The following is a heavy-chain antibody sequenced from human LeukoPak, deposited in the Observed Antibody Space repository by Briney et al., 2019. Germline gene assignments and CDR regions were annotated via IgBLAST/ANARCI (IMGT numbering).Heavy chain of an antibody. CDR3: AKAMVRGAPDAFDI. J-gene: IGHJ3*02. V-gene: IGHV5-51*01. CDR2: IYPGDSDT. CDR1: GYSFTSYW. Sequence: GASLQISCKGSGYSFTSYWIGWVRPMPGKGLGWMGIIYPGDSDTRYSPSFQGQVTISADKSISTAYLQWSSLKASDTAMYYCAKAMVRGAPDAFDIWGQGTMVTVSS. D-gene: IGHD3-10*01.